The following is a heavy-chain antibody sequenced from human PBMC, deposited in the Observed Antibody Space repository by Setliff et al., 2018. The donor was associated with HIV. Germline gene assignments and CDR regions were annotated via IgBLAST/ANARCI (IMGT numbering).Heavy chain of an antibody. Sequence: TLSLTCTVSGGSISSSSYYWGWIRQPPGKGLEWIGSIYYSGSTYYNPSLKSRVTISVDTSKNQFSLKLSSVTAADTAVYYCARSVPRYCSGGSCYPPLFDYWGQGTLVTVSS. CDR3: ARSVPRYCSGGSCYPPLFDY. V-gene: IGHV4-39*01. CDR2: IYYSGST. CDR1: GGSISSSSYY. J-gene: IGHJ4*02. D-gene: IGHD2-15*01.